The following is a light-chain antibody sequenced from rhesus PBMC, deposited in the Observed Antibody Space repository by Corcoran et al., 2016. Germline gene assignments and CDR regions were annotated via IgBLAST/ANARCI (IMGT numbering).Light chain of an antibody. Sequence: QAALTQPRSVSGSPGPSVTISCTGTRFAIGGYNYVSWYQQHANTAPKLLIYEVTKRPSGVSDRFSGSKSGDTASLTISGIQAEDEAEYYCSSYGGSHTDLFGGGTQLTV. CDR1: RFAIGGYNY. CDR2: EVT. J-gene: IGLJ1*01. CDR3: SSYGGSHTDL. V-gene: IGLV2-32*02.